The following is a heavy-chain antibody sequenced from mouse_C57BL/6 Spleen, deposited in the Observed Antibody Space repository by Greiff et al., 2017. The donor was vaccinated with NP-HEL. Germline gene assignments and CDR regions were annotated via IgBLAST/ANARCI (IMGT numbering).Heavy chain of an antibody. CDR3: ARHEDREGLPLYAMDY. CDR1: GYTFTEYT. CDR2: FYPGSGSI. Sequence: QVQLKQSGAELVKPGASVKLSCKASGYTFTEYTIHWVKQRSGQGLEWIGWFYPGSGSIKYNEKFKDKATLTADKSSSTVYMELSRLTSEDSAVYFCARHEDREGLPLYAMDYWGQGTSVTVSS. V-gene: IGHV1-62-2*01. D-gene: IGHD2-2*01. J-gene: IGHJ4*01.